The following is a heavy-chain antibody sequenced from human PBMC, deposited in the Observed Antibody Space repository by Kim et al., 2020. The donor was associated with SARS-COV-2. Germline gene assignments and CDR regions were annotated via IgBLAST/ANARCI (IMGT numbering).Heavy chain of an antibody. CDR2: IGAGGIA. V-gene: IGHV3-23*01. CDR3: AKSRGYYSDTSGFHYFDY. Sequence: GGSLRLSCAAYGFTFNTYAMAWVRQAPGKGLEWVSSIGAGGIASYADSVKGRFTISRDNSKNMVYMQMRSLRAEDTAAYYCAKSRGYYSDTSGFHYFDYWGQGTLVTVSS. CDR1: GFTFNTYA. J-gene: IGHJ4*02. D-gene: IGHD3-22*01.